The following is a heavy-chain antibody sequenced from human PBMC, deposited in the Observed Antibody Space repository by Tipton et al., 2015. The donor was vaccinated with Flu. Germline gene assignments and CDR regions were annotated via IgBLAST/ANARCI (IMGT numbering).Heavy chain of an antibody. D-gene: IGHD2-21*01. CDR2: IYYSGST. J-gene: IGHJ4*02. CDR3: AREERVVVVAIHYFDY. Sequence: LRLSCTVSGCSISSSSYYWGWIRQPPGKGLEWIGSIYYSGSTYYNPSLKSRVTITVDTSKNQFSLKLSSVTAADTAVYYCAREERVVVVAIHYFDYWGQGTLVTVSS. V-gene: IGHV4-39*07. CDR1: GCSISSSSYY.